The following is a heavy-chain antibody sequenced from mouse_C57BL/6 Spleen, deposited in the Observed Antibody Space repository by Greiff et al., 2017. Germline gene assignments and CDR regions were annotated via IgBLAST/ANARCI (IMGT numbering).Heavy chain of an antibody. CDR3: TTAPLITTVVATGDD. V-gene: IGHV14-4*01. J-gene: IGHJ4*01. CDR1: GFNIKDDY. CDR2: IDPENGDT. D-gene: IGHD1-1*01. Sequence: EVQLQQSGAELVRPGASVKLSCTASGFNIKDDYMHWVKQRPEQGLEWIGWIDPENGDTEYASKFQGKATITADTSSNTAYLQLSSLTSEDTAVYYCTTAPLITTVVATGDDWGQGTSVTVSS.